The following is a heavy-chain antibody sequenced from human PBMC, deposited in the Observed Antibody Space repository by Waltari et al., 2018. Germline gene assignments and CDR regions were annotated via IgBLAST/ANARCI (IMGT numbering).Heavy chain of an antibody. V-gene: IGHV3-30*01. CDR2: IVYDGSNK. Sequence: QVQLVESGGGVVQPGRSLRLSCAASGFTFSSYAMHWVRQAPGKGLEWVAVIVYDGSNKDSADSGKGRFTTSRDNSKNTLYLQMNSLRAEDTAVYYCARDKGDSSGWYPGYWGQGTLVTVSS. D-gene: IGHD6-19*01. CDR1: GFTFSSYA. J-gene: IGHJ4*02. CDR3: ARDKGDSSGWYPGY.